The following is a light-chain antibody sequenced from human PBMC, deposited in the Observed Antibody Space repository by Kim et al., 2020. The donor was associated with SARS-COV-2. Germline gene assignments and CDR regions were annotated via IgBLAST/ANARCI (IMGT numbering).Light chain of an antibody. Sequence: SPGQTASITCSGDKWGDKYACWYQQKPGQAPVLVIYQDSKRHSGIPERFSGSNSGNTATLTISGTQAMDEADYYCQAWDSSTGVVFGGGTQLTVL. J-gene: IGLJ2*01. CDR3: QAWDSSTGVV. CDR1: KWGDKY. V-gene: IGLV3-1*01. CDR2: QDS.